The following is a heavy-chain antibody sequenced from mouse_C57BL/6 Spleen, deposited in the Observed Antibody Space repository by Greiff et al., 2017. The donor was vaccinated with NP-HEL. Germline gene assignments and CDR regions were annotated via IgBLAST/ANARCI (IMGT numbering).Heavy chain of an antibody. V-gene: IGHV1-69*01. J-gene: IGHJ3*01. D-gene: IGHD4-1*01. CDR3: ARSGPNWDAAY. Sequence: QVPLQQPGAELVMPGASVKLSCKASGYTFTSYWMHWVKQRPGQGLEWIGEIDPSDSYTNYNQKFKGKSTLTVDKSSSTAYMQLSSLTSEDSAVYYCARSGPNWDAAYWGQGTLVTVSA. CDR1: GYTFTSYW. CDR2: IDPSDSYT.